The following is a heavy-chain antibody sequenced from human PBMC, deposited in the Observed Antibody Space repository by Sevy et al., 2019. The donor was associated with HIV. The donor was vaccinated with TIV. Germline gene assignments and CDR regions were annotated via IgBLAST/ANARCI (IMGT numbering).Heavy chain of an antibody. Sequence: GGSLRLSCAASGFTFDDCGMSWVRQAPGKGLEWVSGINWNGGSTGYADSVKGRFTISRDNAKNSLYLQMNSLRADDTALYYCARVGASGTCSHFDYWGLGTLVTVSS. J-gene: IGHJ4*02. V-gene: IGHV3-20*04. CDR2: INWNGGST. CDR3: ARVGASGTCSHFDY. CDR1: GFTFDDCG. D-gene: IGHD1-26*01.